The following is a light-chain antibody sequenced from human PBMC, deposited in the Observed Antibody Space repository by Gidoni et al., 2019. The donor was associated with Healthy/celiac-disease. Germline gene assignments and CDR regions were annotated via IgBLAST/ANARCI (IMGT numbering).Light chain of an antibody. Sequence: DIQMTQSPSSLSASVGDRVTITCRASQSISSYLNWYQQKPGKAPKLRIYAASSLQSGVPSRFSGSGSGTDFTLPISSLQPEDFATYYCQQSYSTPLTFXGXTKVEIK. CDR3: QQSYSTPLT. CDR2: AAS. J-gene: IGKJ4*01. CDR1: QSISSY. V-gene: IGKV1-39*01.